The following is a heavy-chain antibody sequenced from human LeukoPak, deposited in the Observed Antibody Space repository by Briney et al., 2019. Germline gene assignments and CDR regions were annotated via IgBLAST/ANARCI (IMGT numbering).Heavy chain of an antibody. Sequence: GGSLRLSCAASGFTFSSYWMSWVRQAPGKGLEWVANIKQDGSEKYYVDSVKGRFTISRDNAKNSLYLQMNSLRAEDTAVYYCARGGYYDFWSGYYPNEAYYYYYMDVWGKGTTVTVSS. CDR3: ARGGYYDFWSGYYPNEAYYYYYMDV. CDR1: GFTFSSYW. J-gene: IGHJ6*03. CDR2: IKQDGSEK. D-gene: IGHD3-3*01. V-gene: IGHV3-7*01.